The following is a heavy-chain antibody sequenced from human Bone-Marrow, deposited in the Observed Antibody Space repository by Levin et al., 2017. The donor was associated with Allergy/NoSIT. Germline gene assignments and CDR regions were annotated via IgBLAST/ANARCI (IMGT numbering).Heavy chain of an antibody. V-gene: IGHV3-7*01. Sequence: TGGSLRLSCAGTEFTFRNKWVAWVRQAPGKGLEWVANIKGDGSQKYYMASVKGRFTISRDNAKNALYLEMNNLRPEDTAMYYCASLNRGYYYPFDAFEVWGQGTLVTVSS. CDR1: EFTFRNKW. D-gene: IGHD3-22*01. CDR2: IKGDGSQK. CDR3: ASLNRGYYYPFDAFEV. J-gene: IGHJ3*01.